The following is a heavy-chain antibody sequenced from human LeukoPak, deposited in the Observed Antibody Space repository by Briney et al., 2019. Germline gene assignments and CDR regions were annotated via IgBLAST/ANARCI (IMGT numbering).Heavy chain of an antibody. J-gene: IGHJ4*02. Sequence: GGSLRLSCAASGSTFSSYWMHWVRQAPGKGLVWVSRINSDGSSTSYADSVKGRFTISRGNAKNTLYLQMNSLRAEDTAVYYCARDLSYSGIDYWGQGTLVTVSS. CDR3: ARDLSYSGIDY. V-gene: IGHV3-74*01. D-gene: IGHD1-26*01. CDR2: INSDGSST. CDR1: GSTFSSYW.